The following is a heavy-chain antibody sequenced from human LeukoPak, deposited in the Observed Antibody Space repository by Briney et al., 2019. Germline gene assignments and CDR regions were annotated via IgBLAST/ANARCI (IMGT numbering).Heavy chain of an antibody. J-gene: IGHJ4*02. Sequence: GGSLRLSCAASGFTFSNAWMSWVRQAPGKGLEWVGRVKSKTDGGTTDYAAPVKGRFTISRDDSKNTLYLQMNSLKTEDTAVYYCTTDSDYSGSLAYWGQGTLVTVSS. CDR1: GFTFSNAW. CDR2: VKSKTDGGTT. V-gene: IGHV3-15*01. CDR3: TTDSDYSGSLAY. D-gene: IGHD1-26*01.